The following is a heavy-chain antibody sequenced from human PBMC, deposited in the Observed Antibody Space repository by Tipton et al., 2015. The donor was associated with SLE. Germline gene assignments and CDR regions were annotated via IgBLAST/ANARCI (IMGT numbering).Heavy chain of an antibody. V-gene: IGHV4-39*01. CDR3: ATQHYDSYGIWGRLDY. CDR2: MYYSGST. CDR1: GASISSSDYS. J-gene: IGHJ4*02. D-gene: IGHD3-22*01. Sequence: TLSLTCNVSGASISSSDYSWGWMRQPPGEGLEWIGSMYYSGSTYYNPSLRNRVTISVDRSMHQFSLKLSSVTAADTAVYYCATQHYDSYGIWGRLDYWGQGALVAVSS.